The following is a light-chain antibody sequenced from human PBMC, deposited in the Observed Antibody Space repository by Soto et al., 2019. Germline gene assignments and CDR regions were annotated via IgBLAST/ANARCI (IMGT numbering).Light chain of an antibody. CDR3: QQSYSTPPWT. Sequence: DIQMTQSPSSLSASVGDRVTIACRASQSIVGYLSWYQQKPGKAPKLLIYAASSLQSGVPSRFSGSGSGTDFTLTISSLQPEDLATYYCQQSYSTPPWTFGQGTKVEIK. J-gene: IGKJ1*01. CDR1: QSIVGY. CDR2: AAS. V-gene: IGKV1-39*01.